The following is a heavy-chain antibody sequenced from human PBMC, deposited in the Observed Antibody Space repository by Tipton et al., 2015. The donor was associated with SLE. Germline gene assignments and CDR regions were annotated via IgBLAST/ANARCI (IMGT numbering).Heavy chain of an antibody. J-gene: IGHJ4*02. CDR1: GFTFDDYA. Sequence: SLRLSCAASGFTFDDYAMHWVRQAPGKGLEWVSGISWNSGSIGYADSVKGRFTISRDNAKNSLYLQMNSLRAEDTALYYCAKDIPTYDILTGYPVPNLGPGFDYWGQGTLVTVSS. CDR2: ISWNSGSI. CDR3: AKDIPTYDILTGYPVPNLGPGFDY. V-gene: IGHV3-9*01. D-gene: IGHD3-9*01.